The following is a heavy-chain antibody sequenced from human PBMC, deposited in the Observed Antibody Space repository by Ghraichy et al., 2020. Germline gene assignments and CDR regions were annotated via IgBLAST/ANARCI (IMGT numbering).Heavy chain of an antibody. Sequence: GESLNISCAASGFTFSNAWMSWVRQAPGKGLEWVGRIKSKTDGGTTDYAAPVKGRFTISRDDSKNTLYLQMNSLKTEDTAVYYCTTDHNPSSGSYLAFDIWGQGTMVTVSS. CDR3: TTDHNPSSGSYLAFDI. CDR2: IKSKTDGGTT. D-gene: IGHD1-26*01. V-gene: IGHV3-15*01. CDR1: GFTFSNAW. J-gene: IGHJ3*02.